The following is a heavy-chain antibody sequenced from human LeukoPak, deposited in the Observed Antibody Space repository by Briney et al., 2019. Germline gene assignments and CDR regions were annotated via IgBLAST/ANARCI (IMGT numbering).Heavy chain of an antibody. CDR1: GYSFTNYW. V-gene: IGHV5-51*01. CDR3: ARHLRLWQNWFDP. J-gene: IGHJ5*02. Sequence: GESLKISCKGSGYSFTNYWSGWVGQMPGKGPEWMGIIYPGDSDTRYSPSFQGQVTISADKSISTAYLQWSSLKASDTAMYYCARHLRLWQNWFDPWGQGTLVTVSS. D-gene: IGHD5-18*01. CDR2: IYPGDSDT.